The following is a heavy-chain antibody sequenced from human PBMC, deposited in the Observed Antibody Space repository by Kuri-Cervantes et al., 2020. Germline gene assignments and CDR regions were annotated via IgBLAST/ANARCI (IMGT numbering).Heavy chain of an antibody. V-gene: IGHV4-61*02. CDR1: GGSITTHTYY. D-gene: IGHD4-17*01. Sequence: LRLSCTVSGGSITTHTYYWSWIRQSAGKGLEWIGRIYADGGAHYNPSLKGRVTIFVDTSTNQFSLRLTSVTAADTAVYFCAREDDYGDHRGPSYFDRWGQGTPVTVSS. CDR3: AREDDYGDHRGPSYFDR. J-gene: IGHJ4*02. CDR2: IYADGGA.